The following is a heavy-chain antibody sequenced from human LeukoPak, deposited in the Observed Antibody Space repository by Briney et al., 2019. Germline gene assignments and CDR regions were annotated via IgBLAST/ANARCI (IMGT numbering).Heavy chain of an antibody. V-gene: IGHV3-48*03. CDR2: ISDSGTTI. CDR3: ARDLRPGSAFDI. Sequence: PGGSLRLSCAASGFTFSNYEMNWVRQAPGKGLEWVSYISDSGTTIYYGDSVKGRFTISRDNAKNSLYLQMNSLRAEDTAVYYCARDLRPGSAFDIWGQGTMVTVSS. CDR1: GFTFSNYE. J-gene: IGHJ3*02.